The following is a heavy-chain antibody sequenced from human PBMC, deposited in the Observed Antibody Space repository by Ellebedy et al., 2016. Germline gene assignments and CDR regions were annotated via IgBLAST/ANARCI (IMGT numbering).Heavy chain of an antibody. CDR2: ISANGADT. CDR3: ARLSNTNSFFDY. V-gene: IGHV3-23*01. CDR1: GFTFSSYA. Sequence: GGSLRLXXAASGFTFSSYAMSWVRQAPGKGLEWVSSISANGADTQYADSVMGRFTISRDNSKNALFLRMNSLRADDTATYYCARLSNTNSFFDYWGQGTLVTVSS. D-gene: IGHD2-2*01. J-gene: IGHJ4*02.